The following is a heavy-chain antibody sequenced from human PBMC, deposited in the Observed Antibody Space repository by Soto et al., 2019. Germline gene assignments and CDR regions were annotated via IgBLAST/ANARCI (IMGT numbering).Heavy chain of an antibody. J-gene: IGHJ4*02. CDR1: GYTFNSYD. Sequence: QVQLVQSGAEVTKPGASVKVSCKASGYTFNSYDINWVRQATGQGLEWMGWMNPNSGNTGYAQKFQGRVTMTRNTSISTAYMALSSLRSEDTAVDYCAREAAARGNDYWGQGTLVTVSS. V-gene: IGHV1-8*01. CDR2: MNPNSGNT. D-gene: IGHD2-2*01. CDR3: AREAAARGNDY.